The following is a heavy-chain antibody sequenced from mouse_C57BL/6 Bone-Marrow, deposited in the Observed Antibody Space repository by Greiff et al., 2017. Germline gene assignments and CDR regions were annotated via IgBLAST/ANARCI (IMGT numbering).Heavy chain of an antibody. J-gene: IGHJ4*01. D-gene: IGHD2-5*01. CDR1: GYSFTSYY. CDR3: ARGGAYYSNYGAMDY. V-gene: IGHV1-66*01. Sequence: VQLKESGPELVKPGASVKISCKASGYSFTSYYIHWVKQRPGQGLEWIGWIYPGRGNTKYNEKFKGKATLTADTSSSTAYMQLSSLTSEDSAVYYCARGGAYYSNYGAMDYWGQGTSVTGSS. CDR2: IYPGRGNT.